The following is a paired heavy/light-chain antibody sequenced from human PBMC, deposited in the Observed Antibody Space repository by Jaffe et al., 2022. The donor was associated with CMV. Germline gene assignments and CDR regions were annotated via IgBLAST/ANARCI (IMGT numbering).Heavy chain of an antibody. CDR2: ISSSSSTI. CDR1: GFTFSSYS. D-gene: IGHD6-6*01. Sequence: EVQLVESGGGLVQPGGSLRLSCAASGFTFSSYSMNWVRQAPGKGLEWVSYISSSSSTIYYADSVKGRFTISRDNAKNSLYLQMNSLRDEDTAVYYCARGFKAREYSKSRAPGSWFDPWGQGTLVTVSS. V-gene: IGHV3-48*02. J-gene: IGHJ5*02. CDR3: ARGFKAREYSKSRAPGSWFDP.
Light chain of an antibody. V-gene: IGKV3-15*01. CDR2: GAS. CDR1: QSVSSN. CDR3: QQYNNWPPNT. Sequence: EIVMTQSPATLSVSPGERATLSCRASQSVSSNLAWYQQKPGQAPRLLIYGASTRATGIPARFSGSGSGTEFTLTISSLQSEDFAVYYCQQYNNWPPNTFGGGTKVEIK. J-gene: IGKJ4*01.